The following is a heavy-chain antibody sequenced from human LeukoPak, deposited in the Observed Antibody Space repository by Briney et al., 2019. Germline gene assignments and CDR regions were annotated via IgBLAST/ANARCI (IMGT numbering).Heavy chain of an antibody. V-gene: IGHV3-21*01. Sequence: GGCLRLSCAASGFTFSSYTMNWVRQAPGKGLEWVSSISGTSGYIYYADSVKGRFTISRDNAKNSLYLQMNSLRVEDTAVYYCARPGGYTYGFFDYWGQGTLVTVSS. D-gene: IGHD5-18*01. CDR1: GFTFSSYT. J-gene: IGHJ4*02. CDR2: ISGTSGYI. CDR3: ARPGGYTYGFFDY.